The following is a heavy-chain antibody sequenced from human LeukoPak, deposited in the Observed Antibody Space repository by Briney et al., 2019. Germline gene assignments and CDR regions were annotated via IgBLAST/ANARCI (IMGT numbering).Heavy chain of an antibody. CDR3: AKGGSSGYYNHFDY. D-gene: IGHD3-22*01. CDR2: ISGSGGST. J-gene: IGHJ4*02. CDR1: GFSFSSYA. V-gene: IGHV3-23*01. Sequence: PGGSLRLSCAASGFSFSSYAMSWVRQAPGKGLEWVSTISGSGGSTYYADSVKGRFTISRDNSKNTLYLQMNSLRAEDTAAYYCAKGGSSGYYNHFDYWGQGTLVTVSS.